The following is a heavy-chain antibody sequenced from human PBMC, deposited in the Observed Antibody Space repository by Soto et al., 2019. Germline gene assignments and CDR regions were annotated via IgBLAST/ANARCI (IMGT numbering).Heavy chain of an antibody. CDR1: GYTLTELS. J-gene: IGHJ3*02. Sequence: GASVKVSCKVSGYTLTELSMHWVRQAPGKGLEWMGGFDPEDGETIYAQKFQGRDTMTEDTSTDTAYMELSSLRSEDTAVYYCATDLMSMRAFDIWGQGTMVTVSS. CDR2: FDPEDGET. V-gene: IGHV1-24*01. CDR3: ATDLMSMRAFDI. D-gene: IGHD2-8*01.